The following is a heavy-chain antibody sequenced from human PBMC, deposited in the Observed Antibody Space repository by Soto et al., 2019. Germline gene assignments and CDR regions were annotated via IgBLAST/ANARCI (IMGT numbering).Heavy chain of an antibody. V-gene: IGHV3-11*05. D-gene: IGHD6-25*01. CDR1: GFTFSDYY. J-gene: IGHJ4*02. CDR3: AREGPGNSGWYVDS. Sequence: QVRLVESGGGLVKPGGSLRLSCAASGFTFSDYYMSWIRQAPGKGLEWLSYISSSSTYTSYADSVKGRFIISRDNAKTSLHLQMNRLRAEDTAVYYCAREGPGNSGWYVDSWGQGTLVTVSS. CDR2: ISSSSTYT.